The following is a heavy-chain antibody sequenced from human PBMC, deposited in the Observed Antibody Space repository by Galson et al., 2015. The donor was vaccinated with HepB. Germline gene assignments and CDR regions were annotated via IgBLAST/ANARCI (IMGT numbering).Heavy chain of an antibody. CDR1: GFTFSGYG. J-gene: IGHJ4*02. CDR3: AKGGPLTAAPDY. V-gene: IGHV3-30*18. Sequence: SLRLSCAASGFTFSGYGVHWIRQAPGKGLEWVAIISFDGNNKYYGDSVKGRFTISRDNSKNTLYLQMNSLRVEDTAVYYCAKGGPLTAAPDYWGQGTLVTVSS. D-gene: IGHD6-13*01. CDR2: ISFDGNNK.